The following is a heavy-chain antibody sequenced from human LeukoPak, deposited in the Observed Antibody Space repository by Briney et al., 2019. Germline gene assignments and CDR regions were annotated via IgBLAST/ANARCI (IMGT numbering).Heavy chain of an antibody. V-gene: IGHV3-74*01. Sequence: GGSLRLSCAASGFTFNTYWMHWVRQGPGKGLVWVSRIYSDGSRTTYADSVRGRFTISGDNAKNTLYLQMNSLRAEDTAMYYCARSGRGGAFDIWGQGTMVTVSS. CDR1: GFTFNTYW. CDR3: ARSGRGGAFDI. D-gene: IGHD1-26*01. CDR2: IYSDGSRT. J-gene: IGHJ3*02.